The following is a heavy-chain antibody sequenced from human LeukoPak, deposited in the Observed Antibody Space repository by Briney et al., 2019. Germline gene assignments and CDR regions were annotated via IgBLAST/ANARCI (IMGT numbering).Heavy chain of an antibody. Sequence: GGSLRLSCAASGFTFSSYEMNWVRQAPGKGLEWVSYISSSGSNKYYADSVKGRFTISRDNAKNSLYLQMNSLRAEDTALYYCAKDIYPSSSGYQGSDYWGQGTLVTVSS. J-gene: IGHJ4*02. CDR1: GFTFSSYE. CDR3: AKDIYPSSSGYQGSDY. V-gene: IGHV3-48*03. D-gene: IGHD3-22*01. CDR2: ISSSGSNK.